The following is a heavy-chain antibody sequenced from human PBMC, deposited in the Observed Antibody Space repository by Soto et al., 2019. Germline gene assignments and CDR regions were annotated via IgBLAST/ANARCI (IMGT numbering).Heavy chain of an antibody. V-gene: IGHV2-5*01. J-gene: IGHJ4*02. Sequence: QITLKKSGPTLVKPTQTLTLTCTFSGFSLSTSGVGVGWIPQPPGKALEWLELIYWHDVERYSPSLKSRLTITKDSCKSQAVLTMTNMDPVDTATYYCAHRFSTFSGQRTNYVVIPPASFDYRGQGTLVTVSS. CDR2: IYWHDVE. D-gene: IGHD2-2*01. CDR1: GFSLSTSGVG. CDR3: AHRFSTFSGQRTNYVVIPPASFDY.